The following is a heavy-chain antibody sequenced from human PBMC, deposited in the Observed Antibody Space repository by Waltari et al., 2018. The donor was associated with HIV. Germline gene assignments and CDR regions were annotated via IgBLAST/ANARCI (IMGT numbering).Heavy chain of an antibody. CDR1: RYIFSGSA. CDR2: ISYDGTNK. Sequence: QVQLVESGGGVVRPGRSLRLSCAASRYIFSGSAMRWVRQPPGKGLEWVAVISYDGTNKYYAESVRGRFTISRGNSENTLYLEMNSLKPDDTAVYYCARDGPAPKNIYHYYGMDVWGQGTTVTVSS. V-gene: IGHV3-30-3*01. CDR3: ARDGPAPKNIYHYYGMDV. D-gene: IGHD2-2*01. J-gene: IGHJ6*02.